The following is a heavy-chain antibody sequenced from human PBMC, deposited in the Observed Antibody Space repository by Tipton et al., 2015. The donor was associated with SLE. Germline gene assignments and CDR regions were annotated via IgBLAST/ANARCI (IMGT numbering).Heavy chain of an antibody. D-gene: IGHD4-17*01. CDR3: ARDGTVTTPCMDV. Sequence: TLSLTCTVSGGSISSGGYYWSWIRQHPGKGLEWIGYIYYSGSTYYNPSLKSRVTISVDTSKNQFSLKLSSVTAADTAVYYCARDGTVTTPCMDVWGQGTTVTVSS. CDR1: GGSISSGGYY. CDR2: IYYSGST. V-gene: IGHV4-31*03. J-gene: IGHJ6*02.